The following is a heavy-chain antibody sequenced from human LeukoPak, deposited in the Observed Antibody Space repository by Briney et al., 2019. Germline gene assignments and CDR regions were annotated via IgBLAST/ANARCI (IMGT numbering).Heavy chain of an antibody. CDR1: GGSSSNYY. Sequence: SETLSLTCAVYGGSSSNYYWSWIRQPPGKGLEWIGEINHSGNTNYNPSLKSRVTISVDTSKNQFSLKLSSVTAADTAVYYCASQYYYDSSGYYPFDYWGQGTLVTVSS. D-gene: IGHD3-22*01. V-gene: IGHV4-34*01. CDR2: INHSGNT. J-gene: IGHJ4*02. CDR3: ASQYYYDSSGYYPFDY.